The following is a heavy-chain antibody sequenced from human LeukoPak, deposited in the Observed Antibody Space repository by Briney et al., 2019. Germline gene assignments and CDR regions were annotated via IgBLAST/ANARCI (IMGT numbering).Heavy chain of an antibody. CDR3: ARVGGNSYYYSFLDV. V-gene: IGHV4-4*07. Sequence: PSETLSLTCTVSGGSIISYYWSWIRKPAGKGLEYIGRIYSSGSTNYNPSLKSRVTISVDKSKNQFSLTLSSVTAADTAVYYCARVGGNSYYYSFLDVWGRGTMVTVSS. J-gene: IGHJ6*03. CDR1: GGSIISYY. D-gene: IGHD4-23*01. CDR2: IYSSGST.